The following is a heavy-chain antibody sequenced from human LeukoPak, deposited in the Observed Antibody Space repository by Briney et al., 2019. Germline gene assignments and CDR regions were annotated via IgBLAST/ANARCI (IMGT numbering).Heavy chain of an antibody. D-gene: IGHD6-13*01. CDR2: MNPNSGNT. Sequence: GASVKVSCKASGYTFTSYDINWVRQATGQGLEWMRWMNPNSGNTGYAQKFQGRITMTRNTSISTAYMELSSLTSEDTAVYYCARIAAAGNRRLNYWGQGTLVTVSS. J-gene: IGHJ4*02. CDR1: GYTFTSYD. CDR3: ARIAAAGNRRLNY. V-gene: IGHV1-8*01.